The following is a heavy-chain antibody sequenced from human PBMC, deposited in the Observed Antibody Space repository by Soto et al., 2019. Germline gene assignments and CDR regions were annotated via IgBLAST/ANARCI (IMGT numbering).Heavy chain of an antibody. CDR3: ARRSGGIWVSNGFDP. D-gene: IGHD1-1*01. Sequence: PSETLSLTCAVYGGSFSGYFWSWIRQPPGKGLEWIGEIFHGGSTNYSPSLKSRVTISVDTSKNQLSLKLSAVTAADTAVYYCARRSGGIWVSNGFDPWGQGTLATAS. CDR2: IFHGGST. CDR1: GGSFSGYF. J-gene: IGHJ5*02. V-gene: IGHV4-34*12.